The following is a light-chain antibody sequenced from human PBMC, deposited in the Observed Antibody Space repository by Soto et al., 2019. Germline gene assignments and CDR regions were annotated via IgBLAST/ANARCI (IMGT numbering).Light chain of an antibody. Sequence: DIPMTQSPSSLSASVGDRVTITCRASESIANYLNWYQQKPGKAPNLLIYAASTLQTGVPSRVSGSGSGTDFTLTISSLQTEDFATYFCQQSYISPYTFGQGTKL. J-gene: IGKJ2*01. CDR2: AAS. CDR1: ESIANY. V-gene: IGKV1-39*01. CDR3: QQSYISPYT.